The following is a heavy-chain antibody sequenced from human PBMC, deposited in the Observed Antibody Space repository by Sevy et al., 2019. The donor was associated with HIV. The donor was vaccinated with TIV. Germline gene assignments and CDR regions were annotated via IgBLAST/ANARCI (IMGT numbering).Heavy chain of an antibody. CDR1: AGSISSYY. Sequence: SDTLSLTCTVSAGSISSYYWSWIRQPAGKGLEWIGRIYTSGSTNYNPSLKSRVTMSVDTSKNQFSLKLSSVTAADTAVYYCARSRGYGDYVIFDYWGQGTLVTVSS. CDR3: ARSRGYGDYVIFDY. CDR2: IYTSGST. J-gene: IGHJ4*02. V-gene: IGHV4-4*07. D-gene: IGHD4-17*01.